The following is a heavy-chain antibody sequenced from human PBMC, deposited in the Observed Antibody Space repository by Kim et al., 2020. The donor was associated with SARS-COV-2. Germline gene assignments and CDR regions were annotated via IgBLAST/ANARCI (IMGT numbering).Heavy chain of an antibody. D-gene: IGHD3-10*01. CDR1: DGSISNYY. J-gene: IGHJ6*02. Sequence: SETLSLTCTVSDGSISNYYLSWIRQPPGKGLEWIGYMYDTGSADYSPSFKSRVTISLEKSKNQFSLKVNSVTAADTAVYYCARTDGSGGFSSAMDVWVQG. V-gene: IGHV4-59*12. CDR2: MYDTGSA. CDR3: ARTDGSGGFSSAMDV.